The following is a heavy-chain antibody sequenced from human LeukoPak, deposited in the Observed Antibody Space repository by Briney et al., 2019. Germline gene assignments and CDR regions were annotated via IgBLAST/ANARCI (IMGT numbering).Heavy chain of an antibody. J-gene: IGHJ4*02. Sequence: VGSLRLSCAASGCTFGSHAMYWVRQAPGKGLEWVGGIFGSGGSPHYADPVKGRFTISRDNSRNTVYLQINSLRAEDTAVYYCGKTTVGYSSGQKPAWPVDYWGQGTLVTVSS. CDR3: GKTTVGYSSGQKPAWPVDY. V-gene: IGHV3-23*01. D-gene: IGHD6-19*01. CDR2: IFGSGGSP. CDR1: GCTFGSHA.